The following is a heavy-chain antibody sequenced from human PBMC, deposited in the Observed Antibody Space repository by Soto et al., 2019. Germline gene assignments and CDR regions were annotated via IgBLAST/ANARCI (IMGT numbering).Heavy chain of an antibody. V-gene: IGHV3-74*01. CDR3: AREVSHGYVLRGMDV. CDR1: KFTITSYW. Sequence: EVQLVESGGGLVQPGGSVRLSCAASKFTITSYWMHWVRQAPGKGLVWVSRINSDGNSISYADAVKGRFTISRDNAKNTLYLQMNSLRVEDTAVYYCAREVSHGYVLRGMDVWGQGTTVTVFS. D-gene: IGHD5-18*01. J-gene: IGHJ6*02. CDR2: INSDGNSI.